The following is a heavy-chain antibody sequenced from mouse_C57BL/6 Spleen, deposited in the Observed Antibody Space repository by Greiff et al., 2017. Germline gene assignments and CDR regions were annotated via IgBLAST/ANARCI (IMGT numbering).Heavy chain of an antibody. V-gene: IGHV5-9-1*02. CDR2: ISSGGDYI. D-gene: IGHD1-1*01. Sequence: DVQLVESGEGLVKPGGSLKLSCAASGFTFSSYAMSWVRQTPEKRLEWVAYISSGGDYIYYADTVKGRFTISRDNARNTLYLQMSSLKSEDTAMYYCTRDSSSYGYAMDYWGQGTSVTVSS. CDR3: TRDSSSYGYAMDY. J-gene: IGHJ4*01. CDR1: GFTFSSYA.